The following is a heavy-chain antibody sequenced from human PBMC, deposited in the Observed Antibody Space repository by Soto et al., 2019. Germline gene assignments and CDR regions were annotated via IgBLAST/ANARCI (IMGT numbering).Heavy chain of an antibody. CDR1: GYTFTSYD. D-gene: IGHD3-9*01. J-gene: IGHJ6*03. CDR2: MNPNSGNT. CDR3: ARGIPRYFDWLLGPLYMDV. Sequence: GASVKVSCKASGYTFTSYDINWVRQATGQGLEWMGWMNPNSGNTGYAQKFQGRVTMTRNTSISTAYMELSSLRSEDTAVYYCARGIPRYFDWLLGPLYMDVWGKGTTVTVSS. V-gene: IGHV1-8*01.